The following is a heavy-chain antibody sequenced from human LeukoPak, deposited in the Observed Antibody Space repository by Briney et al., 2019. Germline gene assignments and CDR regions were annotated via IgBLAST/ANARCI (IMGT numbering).Heavy chain of an antibody. D-gene: IGHD2-8*01. CDR3: AREDIVLINYYYGMDD. CDR1: GYTFTGYY. Sequence: GASVKVSCKASGYTFTGYYMHWVRQAPGQGLEWMGWINPNSGGTNYAQKFQGRVTMTRDTSTSTAYMELSRLRSDDTAVYYCAREDIVLINYYYGMDDWGQGTTVTVSS. V-gene: IGHV1-2*02. J-gene: IGHJ6*02. CDR2: INPNSGGT.